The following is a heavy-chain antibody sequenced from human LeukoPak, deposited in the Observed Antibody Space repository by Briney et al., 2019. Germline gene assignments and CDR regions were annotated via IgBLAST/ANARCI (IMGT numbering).Heavy chain of an antibody. CDR2: IKSKTDGGTT. CDR1: GFTFSNAW. J-gene: IGHJ4*02. Sequence: PGGSLRLSCAASGFTFSNAWMSWVRQAPGKGLEWVGGIKSKTDGGTTDYAARVKGRFTISRNYSKNTLYLQMNSLKTEDTAVYYCTTVGRYGGNHGVYWGQGTLVTVSS. D-gene: IGHD4-23*01. CDR3: TTVGRYGGNHGVY. V-gene: IGHV3-15*01.